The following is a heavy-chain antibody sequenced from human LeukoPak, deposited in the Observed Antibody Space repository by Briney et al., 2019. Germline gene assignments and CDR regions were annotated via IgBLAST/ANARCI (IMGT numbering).Heavy chain of an antibody. CDR2: INPNSGGT. CDR1: GYTFTGYY. J-gene: IGHJ3*02. V-gene: IGHV1-2*04. Sequence: ASVKVSCKASGYTFTGYYMHWVRQAPGQGLEWMGWINPNSGGTNYAQKFQGWVTMTRDTSISTAYMELSRLRSDDTAVYYCARDALWDSSAVWAFDIWGQGTMVTVSS. D-gene: IGHD6-25*01. CDR3: ARDALWDSSAVWAFDI.